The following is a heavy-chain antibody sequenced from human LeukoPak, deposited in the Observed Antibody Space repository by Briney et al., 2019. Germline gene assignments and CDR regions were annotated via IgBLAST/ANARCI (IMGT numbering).Heavy chain of an antibody. CDR3: ARVVTHGAFDI. D-gene: IGHD2-21*02. Sequence: GGSLRLPCAASGFSFDDYPMHWVRQAPGKGLEWVSLINEDGGKTFYADSVRGRFTISRDNSKNSLYLQMNSLRAEDTAVYYCARVVTHGAFDIWGQGTMVTVSS. CDR2: INEDGGKT. J-gene: IGHJ3*02. CDR1: GFSFDDYP. V-gene: IGHV3-43*02.